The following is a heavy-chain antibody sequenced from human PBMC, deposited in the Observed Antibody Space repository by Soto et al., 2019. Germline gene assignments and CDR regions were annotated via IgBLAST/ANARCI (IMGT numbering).Heavy chain of an antibody. Sequence: SETLPLTCAVSGDSISSGRYWSWIRRPPGTGLEWIGSIYHTGTTYYHQSLKSRVTISVDTSKNQFYMKLSYVTAADSAVYYCARTDVVGFYPYFGQGTLVTAPQ. CDR1: GDSISSGRY. CDR2: IYHTGTT. D-gene: IGHD3-10*02. J-gene: IGHJ4*02. CDR3: ARTDVVGFYPY. V-gene: IGHV4-38-2*01.